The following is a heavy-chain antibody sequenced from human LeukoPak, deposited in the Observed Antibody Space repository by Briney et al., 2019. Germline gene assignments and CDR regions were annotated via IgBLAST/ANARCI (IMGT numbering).Heavy chain of an antibody. Sequence: SETLSLTCAVYGGSFSGYYWSWIRQPPGKGLEWIGEINHSGSTNYNPSLKSRVTISVDTSKNQFSLKLSSVTAADTAVYYCARESGGSRGYSYGFDYWSQGTLVTVSS. CDR2: INHSGST. CDR1: GGSFSGYY. D-gene: IGHD5-18*01. V-gene: IGHV4-34*01. J-gene: IGHJ4*02. CDR3: ARESGGSRGYSYGFDY.